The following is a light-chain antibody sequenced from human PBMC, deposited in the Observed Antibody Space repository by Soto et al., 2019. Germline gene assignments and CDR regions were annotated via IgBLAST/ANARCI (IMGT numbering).Light chain of an antibody. CDR3: QQYNNCPPLT. Sequence: ERVMTQSPATLSVSPGERATLSCRASQSVSSNLAWYQQKPGRAPRLLIYDASTRATGIPDRFSGSGSGTEFTLTISNLQSEDFAVYYCQQYNNCPPLTFGGGTKVEIK. V-gene: IGKV3D-15*01. J-gene: IGKJ4*01. CDR1: QSVSSN. CDR2: DAS.